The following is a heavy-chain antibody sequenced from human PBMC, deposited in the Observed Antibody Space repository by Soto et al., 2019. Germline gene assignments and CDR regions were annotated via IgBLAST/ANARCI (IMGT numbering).Heavy chain of an antibody. CDR1: GFTFSSYA. D-gene: IGHD6-19*01. CDR2: ISYDGSNK. J-gene: IGHJ4*02. CDR3: AREPLRAVAGPRFDY. V-gene: IGHV3-30-3*01. Sequence: QVELVESGGGVVQPGRSLRLSCVASGFTFSSYAMHWVRQAPGKGLEWVAVISYDGSNKYYADSVQGRFTISRDNSKNTLFLQMNSLRPEDAAMFYCAREPLRAVAGPRFDYWGQGTLVTVSS.